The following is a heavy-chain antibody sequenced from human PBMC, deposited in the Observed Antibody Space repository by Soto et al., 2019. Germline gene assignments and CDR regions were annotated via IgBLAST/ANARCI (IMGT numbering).Heavy chain of an antibody. CDR1: GFTFSSYG. J-gene: IGHJ6*02. CDR3: ARERLSAFYYYYGMDV. V-gene: IGHV3-33*01. CDR2: IWYDGSNK. D-gene: IGHD3-16*02. Sequence: GGSLRLSCAASGFTFSSYGMHWVRQAPGKGLEWVAVIWYDGSNKYYAVSVKGRFSISRYNSKITLYLQMNSLRAEDTVVYYCARERLSAFYYYYGMDVWGQGTTVTVSS.